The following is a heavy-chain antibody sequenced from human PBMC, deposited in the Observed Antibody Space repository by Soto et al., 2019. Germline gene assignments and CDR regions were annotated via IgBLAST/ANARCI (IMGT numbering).Heavy chain of an antibody. CDR1: GFDFSNSW. CDR3: AKDTAYAMDV. D-gene: IGHD5-18*01. Sequence: EVQLVEYGGGLVQPGGSLRLSCAASGFDFSNSWIHWVRQGPGKGLVWVSHINSDGSGTTYADSVKGRFTISRDNAKNTVYLQMNSLSAEDTAVYYCAKDTAYAMDVWGQGTTVTVSS. CDR2: INSDGSGT. J-gene: IGHJ6*02. V-gene: IGHV3-74*01.